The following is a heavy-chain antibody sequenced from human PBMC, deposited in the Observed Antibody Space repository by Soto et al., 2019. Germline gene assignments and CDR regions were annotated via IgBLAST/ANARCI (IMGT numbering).Heavy chain of an antibody. CDR3: AIVRVVDAPLDH. J-gene: IGHJ4*02. D-gene: IGHD2-15*01. V-gene: IGHV3-30*03. CDR1: GFTFTNNG. CDR2: ISYDAREI. Sequence: QAQLVESGGGVVQPGRSLRLSCAGSGFTFTNNGMHWVRQAPGKGLEWVAFISYDAREIFYADPVKGRFTISRDNSRSTLFLHMNSPRSEDTAVYYCAIVRVVDAPLDHWGQGTLVTVSS.